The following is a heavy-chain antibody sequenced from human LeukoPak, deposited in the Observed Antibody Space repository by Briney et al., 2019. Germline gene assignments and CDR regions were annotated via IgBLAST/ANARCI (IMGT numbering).Heavy chain of an antibody. Sequence: PGGSLRLSCAASGFTFSSYSMNWVRQAPGKGLEWVSSISTSSSYIYYADSVRGRFTISRDNAKNSLYLQMNSLRAEDTALYYCAKDSPLFDWGQGTLVTVSS. CDR1: GFTFSSYS. CDR3: AKDSPLFD. D-gene: IGHD2-21*01. J-gene: IGHJ4*02. CDR2: ISTSSSYI. V-gene: IGHV3-21*04.